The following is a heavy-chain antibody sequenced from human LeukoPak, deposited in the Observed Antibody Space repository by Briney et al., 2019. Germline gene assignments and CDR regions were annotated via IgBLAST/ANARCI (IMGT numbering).Heavy chain of an antibody. CDR2: IYHSGST. J-gene: IGHJ4*02. D-gene: IGHD5-24*01. CDR3: ASKDYNYLAFDF. Sequence: SGTLSLTCAVSGVSISRSNWWSLVRQTPGKGLEWLGEIYHSGSTNYNPSLKSRVTISVDQSKNQFSLKLSSATAADTAVYYCASKDYNYLAFDFWGQGTLVTVSS. V-gene: IGHV4-4*02. CDR1: GVSISRSNW.